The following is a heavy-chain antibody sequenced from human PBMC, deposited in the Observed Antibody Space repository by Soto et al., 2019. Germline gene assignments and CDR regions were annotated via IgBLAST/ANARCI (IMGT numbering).Heavy chain of an antibody. CDR1: GFTFTTYG. CDR2: IWFDASRI. CDR3: ARDLLEETADYYDTKADDLDP. D-gene: IGHD3-22*01. J-gene: IGHJ5*01. Sequence: LGLSCAASGFTFTTYGIHWVRQAPGKGPEWVAFIWFDASRIYYADSVKGRFTISRDDSKNTVHLQMNSLRVEDTAVYYCARDLLEETADYYDTKADDLDPWGQGTMVTASS. V-gene: IGHV3-33*01.